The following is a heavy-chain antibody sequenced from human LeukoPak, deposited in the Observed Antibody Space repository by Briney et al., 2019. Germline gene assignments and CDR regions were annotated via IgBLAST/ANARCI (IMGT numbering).Heavy chain of an antibody. CDR3: ARRPNTDFYVNWFDP. V-gene: IGHV4-34*01. CDR1: GGSFSGYY. CDR2: IYYSGST. D-gene: IGHD3-3*01. Sequence: PSETLSLTCAVYGGSFSGYYWSWIRQPPGKGLEWIGSIYYSGSTYYNPSLKSRVTISVDTSKNQFSLKLSSVTATDTAVYYCARRPNTDFYVNWFDPWGQGTLVTVSS. J-gene: IGHJ5*02.